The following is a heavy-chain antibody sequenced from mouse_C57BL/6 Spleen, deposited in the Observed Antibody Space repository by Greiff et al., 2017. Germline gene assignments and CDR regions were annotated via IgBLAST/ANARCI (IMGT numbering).Heavy chain of an antibody. CDR2: ISSGGSYT. V-gene: IGHV5-6*01. CDR1: GFTFSSYG. CDR3: ARHGGTTVVDWYFDV. D-gene: IGHD1-1*01. J-gene: IGHJ1*03. Sequence: EVKLVESGGDLVKPGGSLKLSCAASGFTFSSYGMSWVRQTPDKRLEWVATISSGGSYTYYPDSVKGRFTISRDNAKNTLYLQMSSLKSEDTAMYYCARHGGTTVVDWYFDVWGTGTTVTVSS.